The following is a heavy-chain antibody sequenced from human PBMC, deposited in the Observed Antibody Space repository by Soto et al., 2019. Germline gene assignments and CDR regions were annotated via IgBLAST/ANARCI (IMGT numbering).Heavy chain of an antibody. D-gene: IGHD4-17*01. CDR3: ARPANTVADHFDL. Sequence: PXEYLKISFQVFGYIFTIYWIGWVRQIPGKGLEWMGIIYPSDSDTRYSPSFQGQVTISADQSINTAYLQWGSLKASDTAIYYCARPANTVADHFDLWGQGTPVTVSS. J-gene: IGHJ4*02. CDR2: IYPSDSDT. V-gene: IGHV5-51*01. CDR1: GYIFTIYW.